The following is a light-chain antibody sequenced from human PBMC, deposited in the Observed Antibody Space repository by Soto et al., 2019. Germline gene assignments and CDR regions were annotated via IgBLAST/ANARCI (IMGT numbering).Light chain of an antibody. V-gene: IGKV1-9*01. CDR3: QQLNSYPLT. J-gene: IGKJ4*01. CDR2: AAS. CDR1: QGISSY. Sequence: DIQLTQSPSFLSASLGDRVTITCRASQGISSYLAWYQQKPGKAPKVLIYAASTLQSGVPSRFSGSGSATEFTLTISTLQPEDFATYYCQQLNSYPLTFGGGTKVDIK.